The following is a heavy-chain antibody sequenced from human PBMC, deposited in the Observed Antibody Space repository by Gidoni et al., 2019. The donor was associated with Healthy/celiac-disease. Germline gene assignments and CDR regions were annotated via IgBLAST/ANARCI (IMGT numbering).Heavy chain of an antibody. D-gene: IGHD3-10*01. CDR3: ARGLDYYGSGSYGDYYYYGMDV. Sequence: QVQLVESGGGVVQPGRSLRLSCAASGFTFSSYAMHWVRQAPGKGLEWVAVISYDGSNKYYADSVKGRFTISRDNSKNTLYLQMNSLRAEDTAVYYCARGLDYYGSGSYGDYYYYGMDVWGQGTTVTVSS. CDR1: GFTFSSYA. V-gene: IGHV3-30*01. CDR2: ISYDGSNK. J-gene: IGHJ6*02.